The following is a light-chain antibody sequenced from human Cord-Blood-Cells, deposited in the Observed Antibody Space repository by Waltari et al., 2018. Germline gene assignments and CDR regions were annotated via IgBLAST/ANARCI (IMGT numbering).Light chain of an antibody. V-gene: IGLV2-8*01. Sequence: QSALTQPPSASGSPGQSVTISCTGTSSDVGGYNYVSWYQQPPGKAPKLMIYEVSKRPSGVPDRFSGSKSGNTASLTVSGLQAEDEADYYCSSYAGSTYWVFGGGTKLTVL. CDR3: SSYAGSTYWV. CDR2: EVS. CDR1: SSDVGGYNY. J-gene: IGLJ3*02.